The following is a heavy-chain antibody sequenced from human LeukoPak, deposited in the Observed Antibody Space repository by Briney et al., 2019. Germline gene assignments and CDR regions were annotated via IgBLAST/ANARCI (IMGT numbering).Heavy chain of an antibody. V-gene: IGHV1-46*01. D-gene: IGHD1-1*01. CDR1: GYTFTGYY. J-gene: IGHJ3*02. CDR2: INPSGGST. CDR3: ARTTGTTRDAFDI. Sequence: ASVKVSCKASGYTFTGYYMHWVRQAPGQGLEWMEIINPSGGSTSYAQKFQGRVTMTRDMSTSTVYMELSSLRSEDTAVYYCARTTGTTRDAFDIWGQGTMVTVSS.